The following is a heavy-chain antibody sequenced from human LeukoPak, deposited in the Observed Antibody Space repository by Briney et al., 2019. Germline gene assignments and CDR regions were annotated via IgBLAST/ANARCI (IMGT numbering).Heavy chain of an antibody. V-gene: IGHV1-8*01. CDR3: ARGLLWFGDLLYAGDIDY. D-gene: IGHD3-10*01. CDR1: GYSFTSYE. CDR2: MNPNSGNT. Sequence: ASVKVSCKASGYSFTSYEVNWVRQATGQGLEWMGWMNPNSGNTDYAQKFKGRVTMTRNTSINTAYVELSSLRSEDTAVYYCARGLLWFGDLLYAGDIDYWGQGTLVTVSS. J-gene: IGHJ4*02.